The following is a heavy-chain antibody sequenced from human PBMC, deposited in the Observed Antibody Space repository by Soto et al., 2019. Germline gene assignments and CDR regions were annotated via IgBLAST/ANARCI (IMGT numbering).Heavy chain of an antibody. Sequence: QVQLVQSGAEVKKPGASVKVSCKASGYTFTSYGISWVRQAPGQGLEWMGWISAYNGNTNYAQKLQGRVTMTTDTSTSTANMEMRSLRTDDTAVYYCARDWVKWGIASAGKDYWGQGTLVTVSS. V-gene: IGHV1-18*01. J-gene: IGHJ4*02. CDR3: ARDWVKWGIASAGKDY. CDR1: GYTFTSYG. D-gene: IGHD6-13*01. CDR2: ISAYNGNT.